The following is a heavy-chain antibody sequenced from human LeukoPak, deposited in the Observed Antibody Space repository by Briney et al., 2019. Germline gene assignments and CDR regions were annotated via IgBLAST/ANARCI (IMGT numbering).Heavy chain of an antibody. CDR3: ARDREHIVVVTATRDAFDI. Sequence: GASVKVSCKASGYTFTSYYIHWVRQAPGRGLEWMGIINPSGGSTTYAQKFQGRVTMTRDTSTSTVYMELSSLRSEDTAVYYCARDREHIVVVTATRDAFDIWGQGTMVTVSS. CDR1: GYTFTSYY. D-gene: IGHD2-21*02. CDR2: INPSGGST. V-gene: IGHV1-46*01. J-gene: IGHJ3*02.